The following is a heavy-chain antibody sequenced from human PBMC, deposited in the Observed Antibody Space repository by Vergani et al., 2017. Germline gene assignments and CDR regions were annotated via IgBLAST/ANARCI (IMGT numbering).Heavy chain of an antibody. CDR2: ISSSSSYI. V-gene: IGHV3-21*01. CDR1: GFTFSSYS. J-gene: IGHJ6*03. CDR3: AREAPLRNYDFWSGYYARDPNYYYYYYMDV. Sequence: EVQLVESGGGLVKPGGSLRLSCAASGFTFSSYSMNWVRQAPGKGLEWVSSISSSSSYIYYADSVKGRFTISRDNAKNSLYLQMNRLRAEDTAVYYCAREAPLRNYDFWSGYYARDPNYYYYYYMDVWGKGTTVTVSS. D-gene: IGHD3-3*01.